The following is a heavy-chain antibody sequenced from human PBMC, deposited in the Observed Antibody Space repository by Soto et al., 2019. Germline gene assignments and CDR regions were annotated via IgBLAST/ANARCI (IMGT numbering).Heavy chain of an antibody. J-gene: IGHJ4*02. CDR1: GYTLTSYG. CDR2: IDGGSGNT. V-gene: IGHV1-3*01. CDR3: ARDRVLNGLFDY. Sequence: QVQLVQFGAEVKKPGASVKLSCKASGYTLTSYGIHWVRQAPGQGLEWMGGIDGGSGNTKYSPKIQGRVTVTRDTSASTAYMELSSLRSEDTAVYYCARDRVLNGLFDYWGQGTLVTVS. D-gene: IGHD1-1*01.